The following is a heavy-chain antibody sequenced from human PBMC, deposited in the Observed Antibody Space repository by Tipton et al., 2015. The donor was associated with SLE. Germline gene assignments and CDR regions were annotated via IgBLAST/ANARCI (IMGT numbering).Heavy chain of an antibody. CDR3: SRDPFNAALDY. CDR1: GFTFGNSW. D-gene: IGHD2/OR15-2a*01. Sequence: SLRLSCAASGFTFGNSWMTWVRQAPAKGLEWVANINVDGSVKYLGDSVKGRFTISRDNANNLLYLQMNRLRVEDTAVYYCSRDPFNAALDYWGQGVLVTVSS. V-gene: IGHV3-7*01. CDR2: INVDGSVK. J-gene: IGHJ4*02.